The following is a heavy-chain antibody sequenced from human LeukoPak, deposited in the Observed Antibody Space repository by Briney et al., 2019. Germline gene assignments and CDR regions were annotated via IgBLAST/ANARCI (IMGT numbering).Heavy chain of an antibody. V-gene: IGHV4-34*01. CDR1: GGSFSGYY. CDR2: INHSGST. Sequence: SETLSLTCAVYGGSFSGYYWRWIRQPPRKGLEWVGEINHSGSTNYNPSLKTRVTISVDTSKNQFSLKLSSVTAADTAVYYCARASGWSYYYYYYMDVWGKGTTVTVSS. D-gene: IGHD6-19*01. J-gene: IGHJ6*03. CDR3: ARASGWSYYYYYYMDV.